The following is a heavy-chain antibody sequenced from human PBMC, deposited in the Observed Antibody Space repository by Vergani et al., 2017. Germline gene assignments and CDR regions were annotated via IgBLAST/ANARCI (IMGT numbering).Heavy chain of an antibody. CDR1: GASTRSSNYY. Sequence: QLQLQESGPGLVKPSATLSLTCSVSGASTRSSNYYWGWIRQPPGKGLEWIASIYYSGSTYYNPSLKSRVTISVDTSKNQFSRKLSSVTAADTAIYYWARDSAVGGTFDSGGQGTLFSVSS. CDR2: IYYSGST. CDR3: ARDSAVGGTFDS. D-gene: IGHD1-26*01. J-gene: IGHJ4*02. V-gene: IGHV4-39*02.